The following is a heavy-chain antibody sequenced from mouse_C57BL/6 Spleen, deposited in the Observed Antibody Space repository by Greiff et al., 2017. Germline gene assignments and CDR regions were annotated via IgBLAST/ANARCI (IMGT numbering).Heavy chain of an antibody. CDR3: ARWTTVVATGAMDY. CDR2: INPNNGGT. J-gene: IGHJ4*01. D-gene: IGHD1-1*01. CDR1: GYTFTDYN. Sequence: VQLQQSGPELVKPGASVKMSCKASGYTFTDYNMHWVKQSHGKSLEWIGYINPNNGGTSYNQKFKGKATLTVNKSSSTAYMELRSLTSVDSAVYDCARWTTVVATGAMDYWGQGTSVTVSS. V-gene: IGHV1-22*01.